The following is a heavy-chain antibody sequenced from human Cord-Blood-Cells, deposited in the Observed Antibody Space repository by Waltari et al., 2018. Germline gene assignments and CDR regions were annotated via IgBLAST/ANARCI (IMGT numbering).Heavy chain of an antibody. CDR1: GYTLTELS. J-gene: IGHJ5*02. Sequence: QVQLVKSGAEVKKPGASVKVSCKVSGYTLTELSMHWVRQAPGKGLEWMGGFGPEDGETIYAQKFQGRVTMTEDTSTDTAYMELSSLRSEDTAVYYCATATLDGSIAARNNWFDPWGQGTLVTVSS. D-gene: IGHD6-13*01. CDR3: ATATLDGSIAARNNWFDP. CDR2: FGPEDGET. V-gene: IGHV1-24*01.